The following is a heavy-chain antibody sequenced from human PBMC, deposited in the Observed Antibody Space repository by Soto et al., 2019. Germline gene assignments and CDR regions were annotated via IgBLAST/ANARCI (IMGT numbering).Heavy chain of an antibody. Sequence: QVQLVQSGAEVKKPGSSVKVSCKASGGTFSNYPISWVRQAPGQGLEWMGGIIPIFGTVNYAQKFQGRVTITADESTSTAYMELSSLRSEDTAVYYCARGNHRWLQLWYFDLWGRCTLGTVSS. CDR2: IIPIFGTV. V-gene: IGHV1-69*12. D-gene: IGHD5-12*01. CDR3: ARGNHRWLQLWYFDL. J-gene: IGHJ2*01. CDR1: GGTFSNYP.